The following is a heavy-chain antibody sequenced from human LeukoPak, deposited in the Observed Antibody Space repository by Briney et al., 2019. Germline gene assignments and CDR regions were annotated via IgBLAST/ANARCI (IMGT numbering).Heavy chain of an antibody. D-gene: IGHD3-22*01. CDR2: ISYDGSNK. J-gene: IGHJ1*01. CDR3: ADFSSGLVQYFQH. V-gene: IGHV3-30*03. CDR1: GFTFSSYG. Sequence: PGGSLRLSCAASGFTFSSYGMHWVRQAPGKGLEWVAVISYDGSNKYYADSVKGRFTISGDNSKNTLYLQMNSLRAEDTAVYYCADFSSGLVQYFQHWGQGTLVTVSS.